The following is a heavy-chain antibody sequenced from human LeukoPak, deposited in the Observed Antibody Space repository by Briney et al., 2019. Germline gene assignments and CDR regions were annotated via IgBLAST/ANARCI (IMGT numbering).Heavy chain of an antibody. CDR2: YGDGTST. J-gene: IGHJ4*02. CDR3: ARASTTVPNLLDY. D-gene: IGHD4-17*01. V-gene: IGHV3-74*03. CDR1: IHFQYLL. Sequence: GGSLRLSCGLWIHFQYLLDALGPPSSREGAAVGLTYYGDGTSTKYADSVRGRFTISRDNARHTLYLQMNSLRAEDTAVYYCARASTTVPNLLDYWGQGTLVTVSS.